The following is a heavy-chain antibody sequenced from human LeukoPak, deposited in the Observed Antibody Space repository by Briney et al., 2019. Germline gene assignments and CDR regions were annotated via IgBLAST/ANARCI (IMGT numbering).Heavy chain of an antibody. CDR1: GFTFSSYS. Sequence: PGGSLRLSCAASGFTFSSYSMNWVRQAPGKGLEWVSSISSSSSYIYYADSVKARFTISRENAKNSLYLQMNSLRAEDTAVYYCAREGDSSSYSWFAFDIWGQGTMVTVSS. V-gene: IGHV3-21*01. J-gene: IGHJ3*02. CDR3: AREGDSSSYSWFAFDI. CDR2: ISSSSSYI. D-gene: IGHD6-13*01.